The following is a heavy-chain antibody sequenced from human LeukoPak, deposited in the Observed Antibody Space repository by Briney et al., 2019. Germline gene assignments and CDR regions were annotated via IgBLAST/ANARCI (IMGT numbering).Heavy chain of an antibody. CDR1: GYTFTSYG. CDR3: ARVDGYHSFDY. Sequence: ASVKVSCKASGYTFTSYGIAWVRQAPGQGLEWMGWISVYNDNTNYAQKLQGRVTMTTDTSTSTAYMELRSLRSDDTAVYYCARVDGYHSFDYWGQGALVTVSS. CDR2: ISVYNDNT. V-gene: IGHV1-18*01. D-gene: IGHD5-24*01. J-gene: IGHJ4*02.